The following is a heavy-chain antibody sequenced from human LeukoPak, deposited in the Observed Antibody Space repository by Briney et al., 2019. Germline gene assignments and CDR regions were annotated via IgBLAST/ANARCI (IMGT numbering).Heavy chain of an antibody. Sequence: GGSLRLSCAASGFTFSSYAMHWVRQAPGKGLEWVAVISYDGSSKYYADSVKGRFTISRDNSKNTLYLQMNSLRAEDTAVYYCATDRATQYFDYWGQGTLVSVPS. V-gene: IGHV3-30-3*01. CDR3: ATDRATQYFDY. CDR2: ISYDGSSK. D-gene: IGHD2-15*01. J-gene: IGHJ4*02. CDR1: GFTFSSYA.